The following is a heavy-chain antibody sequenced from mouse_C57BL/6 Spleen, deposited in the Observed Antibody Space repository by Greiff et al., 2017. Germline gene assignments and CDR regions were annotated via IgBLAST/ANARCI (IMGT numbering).Heavy chain of an antibody. Sequence: QQRPGQGLEWIGMIHPNSGSTNYNEKFKSKATLTVDKSSSTAYMQLSSLTSEDSAVYYCARSGYGHFDVWGTGTTVTVSS. D-gene: IGHD2-2*01. CDR2: IHPNSGST. CDR3: ARSGYGHFDV. J-gene: IGHJ1*03. V-gene: IGHV1-64*01.